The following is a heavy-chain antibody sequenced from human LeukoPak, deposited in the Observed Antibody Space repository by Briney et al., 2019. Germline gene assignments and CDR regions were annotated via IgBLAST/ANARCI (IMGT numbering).Heavy chain of an antibody. Sequence: SQTLSLTCTVSGGSVRSYYWSWIRQPPGEGLEWIAYIHNSGSTNYNPSLKSRVTISVDTSKNHFSLKLSSVTAADTAVYYCVRDWEGFNFDIWGQGTMVTVSS. CDR1: GGSVRSYY. V-gene: IGHV4-59*02. J-gene: IGHJ3*02. D-gene: IGHD1-26*01. CDR2: IHNSGST. CDR3: VRDWEGFNFDI.